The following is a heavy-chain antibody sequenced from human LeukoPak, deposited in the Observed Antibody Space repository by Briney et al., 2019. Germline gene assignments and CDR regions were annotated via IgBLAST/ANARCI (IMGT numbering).Heavy chain of an antibody. D-gene: IGHD2-15*01. CDR3: ANYCSGGSCNGGY. J-gene: IGHJ4*02. Sequence: GGSLRLSCAASGFTFSSYSMNWVRQAPGKGLEWVSYISSSSSTIYYADSVKGRFTISRDNAKNSLYLQMNSLRAEDTAVYYCANYCSGGSCNGGYWGQGTLVTVSS. V-gene: IGHV3-48*04. CDR2: ISSSSSTI. CDR1: GFTFSSYS.